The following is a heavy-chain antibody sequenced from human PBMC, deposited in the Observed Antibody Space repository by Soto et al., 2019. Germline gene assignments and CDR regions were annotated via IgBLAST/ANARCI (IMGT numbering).Heavy chain of an antibody. D-gene: IGHD6-6*01. CDR3: ARDAHSSSSGERVDAFDI. CDR1: GGSISSGGYS. V-gene: IGHV4-30-2*01. CDR2: IYHSGST. Sequence: QLQLQESGSGLVKPSQTLSLTCAVSGGSISSGGYSWSWIRQPPGKGLEWIGYIYHSGSTYYNPSLKSRVTISVDRSKNQFSLKLSSVTAADTAVYYCARDAHSSSSGERVDAFDIWGQGTMVTVSS. J-gene: IGHJ3*02.